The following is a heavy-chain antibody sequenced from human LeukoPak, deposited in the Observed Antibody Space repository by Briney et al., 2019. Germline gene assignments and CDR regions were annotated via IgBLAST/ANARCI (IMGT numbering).Heavy chain of an antibody. V-gene: IGHV3-30*02. J-gene: IGHJ6*03. CDR2: IRYDGSDK. Sequence: GSLRLSCAASGFTFSRYGMHWVRQTPGKGLEWVAFIRYDGSDKYYTDSVKGRFAISRDSSKNTLSLQMNSLRGEDTAIYYCAKEKNFYLDDWGKGTTVTVSS. CDR1: GFTFSRYG. D-gene: IGHD2/OR15-2a*01. CDR3: AKEKNFYLDD.